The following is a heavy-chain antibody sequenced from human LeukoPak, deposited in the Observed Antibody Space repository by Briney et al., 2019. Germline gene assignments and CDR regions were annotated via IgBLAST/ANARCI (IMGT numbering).Heavy chain of an antibody. J-gene: IGHJ4*02. CDR2: IYYSGST. CDR3: ARGQDYDNFDY. Sequence: SETLSLTCTVSGGSISSGDYYWSWIRQPPGKGLEWIGYIYYSGSTYYNPSLKSRVTISVDTSKNQFSLKLSSVTAADTSVYYCARGQDYDNFDYWGQGTLVTVSS. CDR1: GGSISSGDYY. V-gene: IGHV4-30-4*01. D-gene: IGHD3-22*01.